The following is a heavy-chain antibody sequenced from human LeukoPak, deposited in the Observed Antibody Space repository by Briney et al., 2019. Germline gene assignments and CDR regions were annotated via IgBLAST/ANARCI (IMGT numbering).Heavy chain of an antibody. CDR3: ARIEYSSSSDAFDI. J-gene: IGHJ3*02. CDR1: GGTFSSYA. D-gene: IGHD6-6*01. CDR2: IIPIFGTA. Sequence: ASVKVPCKASGGTFSSYAISWVRQAPGQGLVWMGRIIPIFGTANYAQKFQGRVTITTDESTSTAYMELSSLRSEDTAVYYCARIEYSSSSDAFDIWGQGTMVTVSS. V-gene: IGHV1-69*05.